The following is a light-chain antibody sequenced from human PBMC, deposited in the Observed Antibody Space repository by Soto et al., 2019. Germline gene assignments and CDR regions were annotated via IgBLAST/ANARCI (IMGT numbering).Light chain of an antibody. J-gene: IGKJ1*01. CDR2: AAS. Sequence: TQMFQSPSTLSASVGDRVTVTCRASQSIGSWLAWYQQKPGKAPKILIYAASTLQSGVPSRFSGSGSGTEFTLTISSLQPEDFATYYCQQFNTYPRTFGQGTKVDIK. CDR1: QSIGSW. V-gene: IGKV1-5*01. CDR3: QQFNTYPRT.